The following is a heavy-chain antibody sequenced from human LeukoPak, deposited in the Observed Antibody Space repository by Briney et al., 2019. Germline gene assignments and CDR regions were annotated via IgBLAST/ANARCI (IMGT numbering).Heavy chain of an antibody. CDR1: GGSISSGSYY. CDR3: ARDRGPGYCSGGSCFYAFDI. V-gene: IGHV4-61*02. CDR2: IYTSGST. Sequence: PSQTLSLTCTVSGGSISSGSYYWSWIRQPAGKGLEWIGRIYTSGSTNYNPSLKSRVTISVDTSKNQFSLKLSSVTAADTAVYYCARDRGPGYCSGGSCFYAFDIWGQGTMVTVSS. D-gene: IGHD2-15*01. J-gene: IGHJ3*02.